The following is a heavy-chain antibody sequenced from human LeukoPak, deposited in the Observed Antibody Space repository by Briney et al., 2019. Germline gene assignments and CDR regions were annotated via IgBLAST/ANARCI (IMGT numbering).Heavy chain of an antibody. D-gene: IGHD3-22*01. J-gene: IGHJ4*02. Sequence: GGSLRLSCAASGFTFDDYGMTWVRQAPGKGLEWVSDINWNGGSIGYADSVKGRFTVSRDNAKNSLYLQMNSLRAEDTAFHYRAREKYDSSGYYTDNYYFDYWGQGTLVTVSP. CDR1: GFTFDDYG. CDR2: INWNGGSI. CDR3: AREKYDSSGYYTDNYYFDY. V-gene: IGHV3-20*04.